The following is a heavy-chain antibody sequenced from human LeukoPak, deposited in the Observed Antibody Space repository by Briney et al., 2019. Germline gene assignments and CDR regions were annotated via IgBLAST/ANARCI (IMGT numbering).Heavy chain of an antibody. J-gene: IGHJ4*02. CDR1: GFTFRSFA. V-gene: IGHV3-30-3*01. D-gene: IGHD2-2*01. CDR2: VSTDGSNQ. CDR3: AKELAPYYQLHQD. Sequence: GGSLRLSCAASGFTFRSFAMHWVRQAPGKGLEWVAVVSTDGSNQFYADSVKGRFTISRDNSKNTLYLQMNSLRVEDTAVYYCAKELAPYYQLHQDWGQGTLVTVSS.